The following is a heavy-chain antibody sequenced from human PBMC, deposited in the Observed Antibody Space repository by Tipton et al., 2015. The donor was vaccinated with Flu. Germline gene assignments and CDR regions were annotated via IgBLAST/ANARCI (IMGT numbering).Heavy chain of an antibody. CDR1: GFTFSSYA. CDR3: AKGVSSIAARPVGY. J-gene: IGHJ4*02. V-gene: IGHV3-23*01. D-gene: IGHD6-6*01. Sequence: GFLRLSCAASGFTFSSYAMRWVRQAPGKGLEWVSAISGSGGSTYYADSVKGRFTISRDNSKNTLYLQMNSLRAEDTAVYYCAKGVSSIAARPVGYWGQGTLVTVSS. CDR2: ISGSGGST.